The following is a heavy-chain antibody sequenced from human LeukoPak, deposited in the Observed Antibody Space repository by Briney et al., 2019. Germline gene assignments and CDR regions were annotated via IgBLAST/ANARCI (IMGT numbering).Heavy chain of an antibody. CDR1: GGSISSSSYY. D-gene: IGHD1-26*01. CDR3: ARAIVGARTDAFDI. V-gene: IGHV4-39*07. Sequence: PSETLSLTCTVSGGSISSSSYYWGWIRQPPGKGLEWIGSIYYSGNTYYNPSLKSRVTISVDTSKNQFSLNLSSVTAAETAVYFCARAIVGARTDAFDIWGQGTMVTVSS. J-gene: IGHJ3*02. CDR2: IYYSGNT.